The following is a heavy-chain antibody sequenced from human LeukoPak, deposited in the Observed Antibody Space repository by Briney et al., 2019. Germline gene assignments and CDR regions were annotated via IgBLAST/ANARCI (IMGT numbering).Heavy chain of an antibody. J-gene: IGHJ4*02. Sequence: PGGSLRLSCAASGFTFDKAWMTWARQAPGKGLEWVSSIDSSGGYMFYADSVKGRFIISRDNAKDSLYLQMNSLRVEDTAVYYCLRGDRRDYWGQGTLVTVSS. V-gene: IGHV3-21*06. CDR1: GFTFDKAW. CDR3: LRGDRRDY. CDR2: IDSSGGYM.